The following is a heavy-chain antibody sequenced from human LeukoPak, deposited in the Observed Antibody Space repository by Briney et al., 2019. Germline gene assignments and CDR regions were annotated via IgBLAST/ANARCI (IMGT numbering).Heavy chain of an antibody. V-gene: IGHV1-24*01. CDR2: FAPEHAET. D-gene: IGHD4-17*01. J-gene: IGHJ4*02. CDR3: ATWREYGDYDPYFDY. CDR1: GGTFSSYT. Sequence: ASVKVSCKASGGTFSSYTINWVRQAPGQGLEWMGGFAPEHAETIYAQEFQGRVTMTEDTSADTAYMELSSLRSEDTAMYYCATWREYGDYDPYFDYWGQGTLVTVSS.